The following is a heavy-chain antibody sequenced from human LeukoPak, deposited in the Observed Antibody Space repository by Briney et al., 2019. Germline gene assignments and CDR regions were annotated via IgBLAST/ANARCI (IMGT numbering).Heavy chain of an antibody. CDR2: INPNSGGT. J-gene: IGHJ4*02. D-gene: IGHD3-10*01. CDR3: ATPNPLWFGELVYPFDY. Sequence: GASVKVSCKASGYTFTGYYMHWVRQAPGQGLEWMGRINPNSGGTNYAQKFQGRVTMTRDTSISTAYMELSRLRSDDTAVYYCATPNPLWFGELVYPFDYWGQGTLVTVSS. CDR1: GYTFTGYY. V-gene: IGHV1-2*06.